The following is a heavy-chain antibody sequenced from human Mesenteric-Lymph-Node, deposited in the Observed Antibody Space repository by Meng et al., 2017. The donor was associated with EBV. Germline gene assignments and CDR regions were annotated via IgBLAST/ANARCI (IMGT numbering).Heavy chain of an antibody. CDR1: GGSLSGAY. CDR2: IIHGGSP. J-gene: IGHJ4*02. Sequence: QVQLKQWCAGILQASGTLSPTCAVNGGSLSGAYWNWIRQPPGKGLEWIGEIIHGGSPSYNPSLKSRVTISIDTSKNQLSLMLSSVTAADTAVYYCARRPTGIDYWGQGTLVTVSS. V-gene: IGHV4-34*12. D-gene: IGHD2-8*02. CDR3: ARRPTGIDY.